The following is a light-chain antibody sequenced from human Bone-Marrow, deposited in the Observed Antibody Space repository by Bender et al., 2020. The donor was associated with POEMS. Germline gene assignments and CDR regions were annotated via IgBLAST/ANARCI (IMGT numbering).Light chain of an antibody. CDR3: CSDAGSSTWL. CDR2: DVS. J-gene: IGLJ3*02. V-gene: IGLV2-14*03. Sequence: QSALTQPASVSGSPGQSITISCTGTNSDVGGGYNYVSWYQQHPGKAPKLIVYDVSDRPSGVSNRFSGSKSGNTASLTISGLQAADEADYYCCSDAGSSTWLFGGGTKLTVL. CDR1: NSDVGGGYNY.